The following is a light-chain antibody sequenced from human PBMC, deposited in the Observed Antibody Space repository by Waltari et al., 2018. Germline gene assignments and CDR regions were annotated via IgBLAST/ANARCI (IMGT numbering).Light chain of an antibody. J-gene: IGKJ2*01. V-gene: IGKV1-39*01. CDR3: QQSYSAPYT. Sequence: DIQMTQSPSSLSASVGDRVTITCRASQSISSYLKWYQHKPGKAPNLLIYTASSLQSGVPSRVSGSGSGTDFTLTISSLQPEDFAAYYCQQSYSAPYTFGQGTKLEI. CDR1: QSISSY. CDR2: TAS.